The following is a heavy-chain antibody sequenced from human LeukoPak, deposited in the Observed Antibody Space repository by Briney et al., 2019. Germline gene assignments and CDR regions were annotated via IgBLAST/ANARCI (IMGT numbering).Heavy chain of an antibody. Sequence: GGSLILSCATSGFTFSSYSMNWVRQAPGKGLEWVSSISSSSSYIYYADSVKGRFTISRDNAKNSLYLQMNSLRAEDTAVYYCARTTYGSGSYLPFDPWGQGTLVTVSS. D-gene: IGHD3-10*01. V-gene: IGHV3-21*01. CDR3: ARTTYGSGSYLPFDP. CDR2: ISSSSSYI. J-gene: IGHJ5*02. CDR1: GFTFSSYS.